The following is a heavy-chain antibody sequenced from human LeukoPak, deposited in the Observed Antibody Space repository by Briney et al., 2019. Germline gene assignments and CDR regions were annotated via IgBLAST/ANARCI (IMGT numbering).Heavy chain of an antibody. CDR1: GGSFSGYY. CDR3: ARLRPLEDCSGGSCYSLPYYMDV. Sequence: PSETLSLTCAVYGGSFSGYYWSWIRQPPGKGLEWVGEINHSGSTNYNPSLKSRVTISVDTSKNQFSLKLSSVTAAGTAVYYCARLRPLEDCSGGSCYSLPYYMDVWGKGTTVTISS. J-gene: IGHJ6*03. D-gene: IGHD2-15*01. CDR2: INHSGST. V-gene: IGHV4-34*01.